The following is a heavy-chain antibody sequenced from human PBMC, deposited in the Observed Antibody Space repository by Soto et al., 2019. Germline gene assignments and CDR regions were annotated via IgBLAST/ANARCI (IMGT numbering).Heavy chain of an antibody. J-gene: IGHJ5*02. CDR2: IIPIIGII. CDR3: AGDPDSHYNDSHASSYP. D-gene: IGHD4-4*01. Sequence: QVQLVQSGAEVTKPGSSVKVSCKASGGTFSTYTITWVRQAPGQGLEWMGRIIPIIGIINYAQKFQGTVTIRADKCTFTAYMELAGLRSDDTAGYYCAGDPDSHYNDSHASSYPWGQGTLVTVSS. CDR1: GGTFSTYT. V-gene: IGHV1-69*08.